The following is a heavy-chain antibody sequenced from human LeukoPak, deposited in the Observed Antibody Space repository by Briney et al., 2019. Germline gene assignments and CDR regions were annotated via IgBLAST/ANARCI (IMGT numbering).Heavy chain of an antibody. CDR1: GYTFTGYY. CDR3: ARDRRYCSSTSCYGWFDP. CDR2: INPNRGGT. D-gene: IGHD2-2*01. V-gene: IGHV1-2*02. J-gene: IGHJ5*02. Sequence: ASVKVSCKASGYTFTGYYMHWVRQAPGQGLEWMGWINPNRGGTNYAQKFQGRVTMTRDTSISTAYMELSRLRSDDTAVYYCARDRRYCSSTSCYGWFDPWGQGTLVTVSS.